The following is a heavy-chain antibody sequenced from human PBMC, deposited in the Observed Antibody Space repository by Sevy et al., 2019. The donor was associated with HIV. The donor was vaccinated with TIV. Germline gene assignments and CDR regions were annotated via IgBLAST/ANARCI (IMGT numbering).Heavy chain of an antibody. CDR3: AIREDFWSGYYTD. J-gene: IGHJ4*02. CDR1: GGSISSSSYY. V-gene: IGHV4-39*01. CDR2: IYYSGST. Sequence: SQTLSLTCTVSGGSISSSSYYWGWIRQPPGKGLEWIGSIYYSGSTYYNPSLKSRVTISVDTSKNQFSLKLSSVTAAETAVYYCAIREDFWSGYYTDWGQGTLVTVSS. D-gene: IGHD3-3*01.